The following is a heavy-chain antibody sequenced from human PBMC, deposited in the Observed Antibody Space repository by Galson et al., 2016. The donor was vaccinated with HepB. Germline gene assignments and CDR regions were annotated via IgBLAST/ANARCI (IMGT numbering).Heavy chain of an antibody. V-gene: IGHV1-3*01. CDR1: GYSSTSYT. CDR3: ATSYDSSGYYPYYYYGLDV. J-gene: IGHJ6*02. Sequence: SVKVSCKVSGYSSTSYTIHWVRQAPGQRLECMGWINAGSGDTKYSRRFQGRVTITRDTSASTAYMELSSLRSEDTAIYYCATSYDSSGYYPYYYYGLDVWGQGTAVTVSS. CDR2: INAGSGDT. D-gene: IGHD3-22*01.